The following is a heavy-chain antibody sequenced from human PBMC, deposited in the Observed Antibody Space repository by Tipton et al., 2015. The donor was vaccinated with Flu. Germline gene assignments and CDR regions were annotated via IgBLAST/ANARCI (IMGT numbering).Heavy chain of an antibody. Sequence: LRLSCTVSGGSISSYYWSWIRQPPGKGLEWIGYIYYSGSTNYNPSLKSRVTISVDTSKNQFSLKLSSVTAADTAVYYCARGGYYDILTGYYMNCMDVWGQGTTVTVSS. J-gene: IGHJ6*02. CDR2: IYYSGST. D-gene: IGHD3-9*01. CDR3: ARGGYYDILTGYYMNCMDV. V-gene: IGHV4-59*01. CDR1: GGSISSYY.